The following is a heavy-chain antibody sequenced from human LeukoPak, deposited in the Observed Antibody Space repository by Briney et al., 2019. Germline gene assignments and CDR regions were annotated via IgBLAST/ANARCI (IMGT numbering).Heavy chain of an antibody. CDR3: ARDREDYYDSSGYFPDAFDI. CDR2: IYYSGST. J-gene: IGHJ3*02. CDR1: GGSISSGDYY. Sequence: PSETLSLTCTVSGGSISSGDYYWSWIRQPPGKGLEWIGYIYYSGSTYYNPSLKSRVTISVDTSKNQFSLKLSSVTAADTAVYYCARDREDYYDSSGYFPDAFDIWGQGTMVTVSS. D-gene: IGHD3-22*01. V-gene: IGHV4-30-4*01.